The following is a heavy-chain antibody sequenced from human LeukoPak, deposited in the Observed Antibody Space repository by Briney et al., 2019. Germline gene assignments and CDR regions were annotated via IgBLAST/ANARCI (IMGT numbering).Heavy chain of an antibody. J-gene: IGHJ4*02. CDR2: IFYSGST. V-gene: IGHV4-30-4*07. D-gene: IGHD5-18*01. CDR3: ARAITASFDS. CDR1: GGSTRSGDFS. Sequence: PSETLSLTCAVSGGSTRSGDFSWSWIRQPPGKGLEWIGYIFYSGSTYYSPSLKSRVTISVDTSKNQFSLKLTSVTAADTAVYYCARAITASFDSWGQGTLVTVSS.